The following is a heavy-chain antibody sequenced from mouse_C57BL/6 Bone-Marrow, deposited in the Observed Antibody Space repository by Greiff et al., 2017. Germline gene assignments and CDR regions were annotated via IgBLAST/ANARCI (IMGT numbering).Heavy chain of an antibody. CDR2: IYPGDGDT. Sequence: QVQLQQSGAELVKPGASVKISCKASGYAFTSYWMNWVKQRPGQGLEWIGQIYPGDGDTNYNVKFKGKATLTADKSSSTAYMQLSSLTSDDSAVYFCAREGDYSSYEWYFDVWGTGTTVTVSS. CDR3: AREGDYSSYEWYFDV. V-gene: IGHV1-80*01. D-gene: IGHD2-5*01. J-gene: IGHJ1*03. CDR1: GYAFTSYW.